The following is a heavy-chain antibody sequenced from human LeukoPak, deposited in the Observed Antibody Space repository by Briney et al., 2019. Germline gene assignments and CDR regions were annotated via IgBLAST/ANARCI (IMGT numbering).Heavy chain of an antibody. V-gene: IGHV1-69*15. Sequence: GSSVKVSCKASGGTFSSYAISWVRQAPGQGLEWMGRIIPIFGIANYAQKFQGRVTITADESTSTAYMELSSLRSEDTAVYYCARERIQLQEMDVWGQGTTVTVSS. CDR1: GGTFSSYA. D-gene: IGHD5-18*01. CDR2: IIPIFGIA. J-gene: IGHJ6*02. CDR3: ARERIQLQEMDV.